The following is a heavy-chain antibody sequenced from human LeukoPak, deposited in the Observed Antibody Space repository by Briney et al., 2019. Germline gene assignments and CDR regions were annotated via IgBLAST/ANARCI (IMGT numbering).Heavy chain of an antibody. Sequence: GGYLRLSCAASGFTFSSYAMSWVRQAPGKGLEWVSAISGSGGSTYYADSVKGRFTISRDNSKNTLYLQMNSLRAEDTAVYYCAKAGGSSWYFDYWGQGTLVTVSS. D-gene: IGHD6-13*01. CDR2: ISGSGGST. V-gene: IGHV3-23*01. J-gene: IGHJ4*02. CDR3: AKAGGSSWYFDY. CDR1: GFTFSSYA.